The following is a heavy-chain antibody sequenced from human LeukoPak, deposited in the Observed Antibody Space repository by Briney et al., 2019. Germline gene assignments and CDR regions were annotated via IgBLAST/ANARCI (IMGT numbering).Heavy chain of an antibody. J-gene: IGHJ5*02. D-gene: IGHD6-25*01. V-gene: IGHV3-23*01. Sequence: GGSLRLSCVASGFTFSAYAIGWVRRAPGEGVGWVSGISASGSSTYYTDSVEGGFTISKASSKTTLYLQMNSLRAEDTAVYYCAKHLGWGPSGSNWFDPWGQGTLVTVSS. CDR1: GFTFSAYA. CDR2: ISASGSST. CDR3: AKHLGWGPSGSNWFDP.